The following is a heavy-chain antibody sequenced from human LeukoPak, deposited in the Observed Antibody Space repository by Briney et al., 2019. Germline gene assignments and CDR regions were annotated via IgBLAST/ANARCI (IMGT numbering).Heavy chain of an antibody. Sequence: GGSLRLSCAASGFTFSRYSMNWVRQAPGKGLEWVSYISRSSSTIHYADSVKGRFTISRDNAKSSLFLQMNSLRAEDTTVYYCARDGGATMVRGVATYDSWGQGTLVTVSS. CDR3: ARDGGATMVRGVATYDS. CDR2: ISRSSSTI. D-gene: IGHD3-10*01. CDR1: GFTFSRYS. J-gene: IGHJ4*02. V-gene: IGHV3-48*04.